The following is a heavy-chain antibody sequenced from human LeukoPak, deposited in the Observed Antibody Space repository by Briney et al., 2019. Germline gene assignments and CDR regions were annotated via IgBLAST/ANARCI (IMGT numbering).Heavy chain of an antibody. D-gene: IGHD3-10*01. J-gene: IGHJ4*02. CDR3: AKEINYGSGSYYNSFDY. CDR2: ISWNSGSI. V-gene: IGHV3-9*01. Sequence: GGSLRLSCAASGFTFSSHWMSWVRQAPGKGLEWVSGISWNSGSIGYADSVKGRFTISRDNAKNSLYLQMNSLRAEDTALYYCAKEINYGSGSYYNSFDYWGQGTLVTVSS. CDR1: GFTFSSHW.